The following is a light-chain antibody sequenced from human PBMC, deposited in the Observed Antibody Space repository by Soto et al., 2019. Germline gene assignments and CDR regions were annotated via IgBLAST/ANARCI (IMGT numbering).Light chain of an antibody. CDR3: QQLNSYPFLT. CDR1: QGISSY. CDR2: AAS. V-gene: IGKV1-9*01. J-gene: IGKJ4*01. Sequence: DIQLTQSPSFLSASVGDRVTITCRASQGISSYLAWYQQKPGKAPKLLIYAASTLKSGVPSRFSGSGSGTELTLTISSLQPEDFATYYCQQLNSYPFLTFGGGTKVEIK.